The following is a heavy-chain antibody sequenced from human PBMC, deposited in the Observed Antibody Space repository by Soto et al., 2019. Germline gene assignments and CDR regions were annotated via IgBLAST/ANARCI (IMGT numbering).Heavy chain of an antibody. CDR2: ISGSGGST. V-gene: IGHV3-23*01. J-gene: IGHJ3*02. CDR3: AKYASRVRSDAFDI. Sequence: PGLSLKIDRAASGFTFSSYALSRVSQAPGKGLEWVSAISGSGGSTYYADSVKGRFTISRDNSKNTLYLQMNSLRAEDTAVYYCAKYASRVRSDAFDIWGQGTMVTVSS. D-gene: IGHD2-2*01. CDR1: GFTFSSYA.